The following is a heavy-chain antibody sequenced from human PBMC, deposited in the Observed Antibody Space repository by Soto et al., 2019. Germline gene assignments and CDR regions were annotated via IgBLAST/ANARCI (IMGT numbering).Heavy chain of an antibody. CDR2: LSGYNGDT. D-gene: IGHD2-15*01. J-gene: IGHJ5*02. CDR3: GRVGTASATRGCFDA. CDR1: GYSLRNYA. V-gene: IGHV1-18*01. Sequence: QVQLVQSGPEVKKPGASVRVSCKASGYSLRNYAFAWVRQAPGQGLVWMAWLSGYNGDTQYAPKFQGRVSLTTDTSTMTACMDLRTSRSDDTAGYYWGRVGTASATRGCFDAWGQGTLVTVSS.